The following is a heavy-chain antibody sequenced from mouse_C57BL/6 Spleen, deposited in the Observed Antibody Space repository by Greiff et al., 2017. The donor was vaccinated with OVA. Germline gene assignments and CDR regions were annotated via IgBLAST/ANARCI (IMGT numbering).Heavy chain of an antibody. CDR3: ALTTVVAKYFDV. CDR1: GYTFTDYY. V-gene: IGHV1-19*01. D-gene: IGHD1-1*01. Sequence: SGPVLVKPGASVKMSCKASGYTFTDYYMNWVKQSHGKSLEWIGVINPYNGGTSYNQKFKGKATLTVDKSSSTAYMELNSLTSEDSAVYYCALTTVVAKYFDVWGTGTTVTVSS. J-gene: IGHJ1*03. CDR2: INPYNGGT.